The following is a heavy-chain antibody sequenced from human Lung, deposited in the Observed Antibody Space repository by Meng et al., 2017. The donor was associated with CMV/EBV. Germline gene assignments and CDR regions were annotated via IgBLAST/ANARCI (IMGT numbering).Heavy chain of an antibody. CDR3: ARWGVDTAMADYYYGMDV. Sequence: GESXKISCAASGFTFSSYAMHWVRQAPGKGLEWVAVISYDGSNKYYADSVKGRFTISRDNSKNTLYLQMNSLRAEDTAVYYCARWGVDTAMADYYYGMDVWGQGTXVTVSS. CDR1: GFTFSSYA. CDR2: ISYDGSNK. D-gene: IGHD5-18*01. V-gene: IGHV3-30*04. J-gene: IGHJ6*02.